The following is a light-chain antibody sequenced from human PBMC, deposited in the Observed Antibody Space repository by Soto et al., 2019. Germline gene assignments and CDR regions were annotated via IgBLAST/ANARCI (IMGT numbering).Light chain of an antibody. CDR2: DVS. J-gene: IGLJ3*02. V-gene: IGLV2-14*01. CDR3: SSYTSSGTFGV. CDR1: SSDVGGYNY. Sequence: QAVVTQPASVSGSPGQSITISCTGTSSDVGGYNYVSWYQQHPGKAPKLMIYDVSNRPSGVSNRFSGSKSGNTASLTISGLQAEDEADYYCSSYTSSGTFGVFGGGTQLTVL.